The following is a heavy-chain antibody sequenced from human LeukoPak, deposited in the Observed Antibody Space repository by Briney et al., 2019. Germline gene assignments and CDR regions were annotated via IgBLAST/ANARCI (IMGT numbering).Heavy chain of an antibody. J-gene: IGHJ4*02. D-gene: IGHD6-19*01. CDR2: INPNTGDT. CDR3: ARDRVGSGWPRPYYFEI. V-gene: IGHV1-2*02. CDR1: GYTFTGYY. Sequence: ASVKVSCKPSGYTFTGYYLHWVRQAPGQGPEWMGWINPNTGDTMYSQKFQGRVTMTRDTSVSTGYMELRSLTSDDSAVYYCARDRVGSGWPRPYYFEIWGQGTLVTVSS.